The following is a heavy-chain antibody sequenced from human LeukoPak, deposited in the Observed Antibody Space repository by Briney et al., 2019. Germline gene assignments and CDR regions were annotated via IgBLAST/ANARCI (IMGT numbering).Heavy chain of an antibody. J-gene: IGHJ6*02. Sequence: SETLSLTCAVYGGSFSGYYWSWIRQPPGKGLEWIGEINHSGSTNYNPSLKSRVTISVDTSKNQFSLKLSSVTAADTAVYYCARSSWMDVWGQGTTVTVSS. V-gene: IGHV4-34*01. CDR3: ARSSWMDV. CDR1: GGSFSGYY. CDR2: INHSGST.